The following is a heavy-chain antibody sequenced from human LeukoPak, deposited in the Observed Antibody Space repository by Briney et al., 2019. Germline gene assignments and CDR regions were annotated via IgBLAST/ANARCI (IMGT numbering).Heavy chain of an antibody. D-gene: IGHD6-19*01. CDR2: IYYSGST. CDR3: ARPYSSGWYGVFHI. J-gene: IGHJ3*02. CDR1: GGSISTYY. V-gene: IGHV4-59*08. Sequence: PSETLSLTCTVSGGSISTYYWSWIRQPPGKGLEWIGYIYYSGSTSYNPSLKSRVTISVDTSKNQFSLKLSSVTAADTAVYYCARPYSSGWYGVFHIWGQGTVVTVSS.